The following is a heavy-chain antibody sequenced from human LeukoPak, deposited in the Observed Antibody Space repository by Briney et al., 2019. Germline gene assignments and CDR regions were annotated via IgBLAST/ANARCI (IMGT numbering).Heavy chain of an antibody. CDR1: GYTFTGYY. CDR2: INPSGGST. J-gene: IGHJ6*03. V-gene: IGHV1-46*01. CDR3: AREAARDLYYYYYMDV. D-gene: IGHD6-6*01. Sequence: ASVKVSCKASGYTFTGYYMHWVRQAPGQGLEWMGIINPSGGSTSYAQKFQGRVTMTRDMSTSTVYMELSSLRSEDTAVYYCAREAARDLYYYYYMDVWGKGTTVTVSS.